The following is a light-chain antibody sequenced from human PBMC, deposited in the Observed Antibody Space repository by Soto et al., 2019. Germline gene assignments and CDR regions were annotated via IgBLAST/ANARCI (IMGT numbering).Light chain of an antibody. CDR2: GAS. J-gene: IGKJ5*01. V-gene: IGKV3D-20*02. CDR3: QQRSNWPIT. Sequence: EIVMTQSPAILSVSPGERATLSCRASQSVSSSYLAWYQQKPGQAPRLLIYGASSRATGIPARFSGSGSGTDFTLTIGSLEPEDFAIYYCQQRSNWPITFGQGTRLEI. CDR1: QSVSSSY.